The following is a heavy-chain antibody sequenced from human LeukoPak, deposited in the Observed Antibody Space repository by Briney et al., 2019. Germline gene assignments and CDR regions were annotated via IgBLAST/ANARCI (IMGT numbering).Heavy chain of an antibody. V-gene: IGHV4-34*01. CDR2: INHSGST. J-gene: IGHJ6*02. Sequence: SGTLSLTCAVYGGNFSGYYMSWVRQPPGKGLEWIGEINHSGSTNYNPSLKSRVTISVDTSKNQLSLKLSSVTAADTAVYYCARVGPHYDILTGYYATQGGYYYYGMDVWGQGTTVTVSS. CDR1: GGNFSGYY. CDR3: ARVGPHYDILTGYYATQGGYYYYGMDV. D-gene: IGHD3-9*01.